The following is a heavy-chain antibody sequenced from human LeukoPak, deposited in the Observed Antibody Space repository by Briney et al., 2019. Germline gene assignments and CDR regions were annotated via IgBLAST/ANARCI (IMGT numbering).Heavy chain of an antibody. CDR1: GGTFSSYA. V-gene: IGHV1-69*04. CDR2: IIPILGIA. Sequence: SVKVSCKASGGTFSSYAISWVRQAPGQGLEWMGRIIPILGIANYAQKFQGRVTITADKSTSTAYMELSSLRSEDTAVYYCARDPGEYDSSGFFDYWGQGTLVTVSS. D-gene: IGHD3-22*01. CDR3: ARDPGEYDSSGFFDY. J-gene: IGHJ4*02.